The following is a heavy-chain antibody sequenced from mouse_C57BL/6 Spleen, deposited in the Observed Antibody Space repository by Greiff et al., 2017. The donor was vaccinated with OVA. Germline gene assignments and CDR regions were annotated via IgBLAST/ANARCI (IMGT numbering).Heavy chain of an antibody. J-gene: IGHJ2*01. CDR3: ARHEEDYYGSSYYFDY. V-gene: IGHV1-62-2*01. CDR2: FYPGSGSI. CDR1: GYTFTEYT. Sequence: VHLVESGAELVKPGASVKLSCKASGYTFTEYTIHWVKQRSGQGLEWIGWFYPGSGSIKYNEKFKDKATLTADQSYSTVYMELSRLTSEDSAVYFCARHEEDYYGSSYYFDYWGQGTTLTVSS. D-gene: IGHD1-1*01.